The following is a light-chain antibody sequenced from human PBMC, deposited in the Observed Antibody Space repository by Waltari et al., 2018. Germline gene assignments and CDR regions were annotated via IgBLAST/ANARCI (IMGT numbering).Light chain of an antibody. CDR1: QSLLHSNGNTY. J-gene: IGKJ2*03. V-gene: IGKV2-30*02. CDR2: NVS. CDR3: MQGTHFPYS. Sequence: EVVRTQSPLSLPITPGQPASMTCRSSQSLLHSNGNTYLSWFLQKPGQPPRRLIYNVSNRDSGVPDRFSGSGAGTDFTLKISRVEAEDVGVYYCMQGTHFPYSFGQGTKVEIK.